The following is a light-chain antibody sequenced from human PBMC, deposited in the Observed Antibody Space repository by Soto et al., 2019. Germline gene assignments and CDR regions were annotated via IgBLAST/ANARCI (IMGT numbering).Light chain of an antibody. V-gene: IGKV1-13*02. Sequence: AIQLTQSPSSLPASVGDRVTITCRASQGISIALAWYQQKPGKAPKLLIHDASSLESGVPSSFSGSGSGTEFTLTISSLQPEDFATYYFQEFNSYLLAFGGGNKLASK. CDR2: DAS. J-gene: IGKJ4*01. CDR3: QEFNSYLLA. CDR1: QGISIA.